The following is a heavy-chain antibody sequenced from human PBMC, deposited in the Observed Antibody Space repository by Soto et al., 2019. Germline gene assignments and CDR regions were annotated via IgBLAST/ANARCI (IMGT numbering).Heavy chain of an antibody. CDR3: ARDYCSGGSCYSFDY. J-gene: IGHJ4*02. CDR1: GYTFTSNG. CDR2: ISAYNGNT. Sequence: QVQLVQSGAEVKKPGASVKVSCKASGYTFTSNGISWVRQAPGQGLEWMGWISAYNGNTNYAQKLQGRVTMTTDTSTSTAYMELRSLRSDDTAVYYCARDYCSGGSCYSFDYWGQGTLVTVSS. D-gene: IGHD2-15*01. V-gene: IGHV1-18*01.